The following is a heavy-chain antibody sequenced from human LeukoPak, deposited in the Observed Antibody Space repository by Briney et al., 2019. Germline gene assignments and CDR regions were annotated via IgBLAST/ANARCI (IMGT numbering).Heavy chain of an antibody. CDR1: GYSISSGYY. J-gene: IGHJ4*02. V-gene: IGHV4-38-2*01. CDR2: IYRSGST. CDR3: ASGWYDHPRFDY. Sequence: SETLSLTCAVSGYSISSGYYWGWIRQPPGKGLECIGTIYRSGSTYYNPSLKSRVTISVDTSKNQFSLWLSSVTAADTAVYYCASGWYDHPRFDYWGQGILVTVSS. D-gene: IGHD6-19*01.